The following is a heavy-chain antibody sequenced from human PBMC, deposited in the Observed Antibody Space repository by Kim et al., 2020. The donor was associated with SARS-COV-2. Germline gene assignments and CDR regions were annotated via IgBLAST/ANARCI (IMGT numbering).Heavy chain of an antibody. J-gene: IGHJ4*02. V-gene: IGHV4-31*02. Sequence: NPSLKHRVTISGDTSKNQFSLKLSSVTAADTAVYYCARELERRGAAYFDYWGQGTLVTVSS. D-gene: IGHD1-1*01. CDR3: ARELERRGAAYFDY.